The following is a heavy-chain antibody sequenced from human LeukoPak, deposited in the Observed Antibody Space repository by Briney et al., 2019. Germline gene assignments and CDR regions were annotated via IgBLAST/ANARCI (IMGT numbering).Heavy chain of an antibody. CDR1: GGSISTYY. D-gene: IGHD1-26*01. V-gene: IGHV4-59*01. CDR2: IYYSGST. J-gene: IGHJ3*02. CDR3: ARYIVSYPHDAFDI. Sequence: SETLSLTCTVSGGSISTYYWSWIRQPPGKGLEWIGYIYYSGSTSYNPSLKSRVTISVDTSKKQFSLKLSSVTAADTAFYYCARYIVSYPHDAFDIWGQGTMVTVSS.